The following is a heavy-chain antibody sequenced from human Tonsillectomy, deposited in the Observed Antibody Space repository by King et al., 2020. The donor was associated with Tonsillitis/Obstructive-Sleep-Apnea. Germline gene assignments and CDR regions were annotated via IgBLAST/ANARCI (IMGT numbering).Heavy chain of an antibody. CDR3: ARXXXXXSXXDY. V-gene: IGHV3-33*01. J-gene: IGHJ4*01. CDR1: GFTXSSYG. CDR2: IWYDGSNK. Sequence: VQLVESGGGVVQPGRSLRLSCAASGFTXSSYGMHWVRQAPGKGLEWVAVIWYDGSNKYXADSVKGRFTISRDXSKNTLYLQMXSLRAEDTAVYYCARXXXXXSXXDYXXXXTLV.